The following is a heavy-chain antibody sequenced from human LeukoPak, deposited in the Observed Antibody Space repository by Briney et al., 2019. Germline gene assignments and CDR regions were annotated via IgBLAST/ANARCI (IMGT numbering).Heavy chain of an antibody. V-gene: IGHV4-59*01. J-gene: IGHJ3*02. CDR2: IYYSGST. D-gene: IGHD2-15*01. Sequence: SETLSLTCTVSGGSISSYYWSWIRQPPGKGLEWIGYIYYSGSTNYNPSLKSRVTISVDTSKNQFSLKLSSVTAADTDVYYCATDCSGGSCYGAFDIWGQGTMVTVSS. CDR3: ATDCSGGSCYGAFDI. CDR1: GGSISSYY.